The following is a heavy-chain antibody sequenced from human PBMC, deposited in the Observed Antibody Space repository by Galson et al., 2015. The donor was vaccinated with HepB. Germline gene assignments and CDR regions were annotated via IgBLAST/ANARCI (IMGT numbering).Heavy chain of an antibody. CDR1: GFTFSSYA. J-gene: IGHJ4*02. D-gene: IGHD5-12*01. CDR2: ISGSGGST. Sequence: SLRLSCAASGFTFSSYAMSWVRQAPGKGLEWVSAISGSGGSTYYADSVKGRFTISRDNSKNTLYLQMNSLRAEDTAVYYCAHGAGGYDLPDYWGQGTLVTVSS. CDR3: AHGAGGYDLPDY. V-gene: IGHV3-23*01.